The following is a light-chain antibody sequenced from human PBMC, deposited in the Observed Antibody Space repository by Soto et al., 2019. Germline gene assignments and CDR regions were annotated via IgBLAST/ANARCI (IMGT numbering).Light chain of an antibody. V-gene: IGLV2-14*01. CDR1: SYDVGGYNH. CDR2: EVS. Sequence: QSALTQPASVSGSPGQSITISCTGTSYDVGGYNHVSWYQQHPGKAPKLIIYEVSYRPSGVSNRFSGSKSGNTASLTISGLQAEDEADYYCNSYRSTDTVVFGGGTKLTVL. J-gene: IGLJ2*01. CDR3: NSYRSTDTVV.